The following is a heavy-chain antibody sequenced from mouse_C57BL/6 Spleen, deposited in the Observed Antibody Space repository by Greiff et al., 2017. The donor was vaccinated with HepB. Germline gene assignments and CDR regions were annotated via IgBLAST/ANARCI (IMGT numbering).Heavy chain of an antibody. Sequence: QVQLQQPGAELVKPGASVKLSCKASGYTFTSYWMQWVKQRPGQGLEWIGEIDPSDSYTNYNQKFKGKATLTVETSSSTAYMQLSSLTSDDSAVYYCARQHYGSSPFDYWGQGTTLTVSS. CDR2: IDPSDSYT. J-gene: IGHJ2*01. CDR3: ARQHYGSSPFDY. D-gene: IGHD1-1*01. V-gene: IGHV1-50*01. CDR1: GYTFTSYW.